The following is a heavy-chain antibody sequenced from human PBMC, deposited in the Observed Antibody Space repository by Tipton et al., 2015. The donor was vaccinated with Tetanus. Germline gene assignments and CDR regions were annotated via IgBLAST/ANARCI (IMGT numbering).Heavy chain of an antibody. Sequence: SLRLSCTTSGLFFHNAWMNWVRQGPGKGLEWVDRIKSKTDGGTTDYAARVKDRFSISRDDSKNTLFLLMNSLKIEDTAVYYCTTSGIVGSGSRVDYWGRGTLVTVSS. CDR2: IKSKTDGGTT. V-gene: IGHV3-15*07. CDR1: GLFFHNAW. CDR3: TTSGIVGSGSRVDY. D-gene: IGHD1-26*01. J-gene: IGHJ4*02.